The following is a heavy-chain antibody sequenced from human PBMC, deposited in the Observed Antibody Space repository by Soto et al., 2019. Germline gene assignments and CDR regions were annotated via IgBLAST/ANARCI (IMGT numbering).Heavy chain of an antibody. Sequence: QVQLQESGPGLVKPSETLSLSCTVSGDSFSNYYCNWVRKSAGKGLEWIGRIYPTGSTTYNPSLKSRLTMSVDTSKNQCSLRLTSMTAADTAVYYCATGRSEVVPGAMDTWGQGTLVTVSS. V-gene: IGHV4-4*07. D-gene: IGHD2-2*01. CDR2: IYPTGST. CDR3: ATGRSEVVPGAMDT. CDR1: GDSFSNYY. J-gene: IGHJ5*02.